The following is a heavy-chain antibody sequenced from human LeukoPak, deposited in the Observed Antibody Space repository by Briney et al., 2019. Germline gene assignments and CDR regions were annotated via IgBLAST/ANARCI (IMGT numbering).Heavy chain of an antibody. J-gene: IGHJ5*02. D-gene: IGHD6-19*01. CDR2: IHYSGST. CDR3: ARNIRYSSGLNWFDP. CDR1: GGSISSSSDY. Sequence: SETLSLTCTVSGGSISSSSDYWGWIRQPPGKGLEWIGSIHYSGSTYYNPSLKSRVTISVDTSKKQCSLKLSSVTAADTAVYYCARNIRYSSGLNWFDPWGQGTLVTVSS. V-gene: IGHV4-39*01.